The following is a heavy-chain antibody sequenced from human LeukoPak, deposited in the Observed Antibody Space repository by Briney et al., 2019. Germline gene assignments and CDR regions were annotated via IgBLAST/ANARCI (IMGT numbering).Heavy chain of an antibody. Sequence: QSGGSLRLSCAASGFTFSSYAMSWVRQAPGKGLEWVSAISGSGGSIYYADSVKGRFTISRDNSKNTLYLQMNSLRAEDTAVYYCAKSYDFWSGYFDYWGQGTLVTVSS. CDR1: GFTFSSYA. J-gene: IGHJ4*02. CDR2: ISGSGGSI. D-gene: IGHD3-3*01. CDR3: AKSYDFWSGYFDY. V-gene: IGHV3-23*01.